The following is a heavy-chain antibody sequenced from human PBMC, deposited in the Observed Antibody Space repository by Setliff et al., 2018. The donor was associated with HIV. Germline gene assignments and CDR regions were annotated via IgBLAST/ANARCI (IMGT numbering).Heavy chain of an antibody. CDR2: INPTGDIT. CDR1: GYTFSSNY. J-gene: IGHJ4*02. V-gene: IGHV1-46*01. CDR3: ARDPELKQWLVRSPSFYFDY. Sequence: ASVKVSCKASGYTFSSNYVHWVRQAPGQGLEWMGLINPTGDITFYPQKFQARVTMTRDTSTSTVYLELSRLTSDDTAVYFCARDPELKQWLVRSPSFYFDYWGQGTLVTVSS. D-gene: IGHD6-19*01.